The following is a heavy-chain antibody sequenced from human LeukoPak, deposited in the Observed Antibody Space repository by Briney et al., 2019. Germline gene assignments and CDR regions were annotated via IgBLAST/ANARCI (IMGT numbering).Heavy chain of an antibody. CDR2: ISGSGGST. CDR1: GLTFSSYA. J-gene: IGHJ4*02. V-gene: IGHV3-23*01. D-gene: IGHD1-26*01. Sequence: GGSLRLSCAASGLTFSSYAMSWVRQAPGKGLEWVSSISGSGGSTYYADSVKVRFTISRDNSKNTLYLQMNSLRAEDTAVYYCAKWLVSGSHYDYWGQGTLVTVSS. CDR3: AKWLVSGSHYDY.